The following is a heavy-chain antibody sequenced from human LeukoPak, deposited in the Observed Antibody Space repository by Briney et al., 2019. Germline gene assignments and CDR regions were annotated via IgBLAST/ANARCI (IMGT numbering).Heavy chain of an antibody. V-gene: IGHV4-59*08. CDR2: IYYSGST. Sequence: SETLSLTCTVSGGSVSSYYWSWIRQPPGKGLEWIGYIYYSGSTNYNPSLKSRVTISVDTSKNQFSLKLSPVTAADTAVYYCARHDARLRNWYFDLWGRGTLVTVSS. J-gene: IGHJ2*01. D-gene: IGHD6-6*01. CDR3: ARHDARLRNWYFDL. CDR1: GGSVSSYY.